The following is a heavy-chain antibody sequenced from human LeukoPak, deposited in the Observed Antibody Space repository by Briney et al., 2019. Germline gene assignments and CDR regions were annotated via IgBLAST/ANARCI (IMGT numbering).Heavy chain of an antibody. CDR2: ISSSSSYI. CDR1: GFTFSSYS. D-gene: IGHD5-18*01. CDR3: ARDRRIQLWGYYFDY. V-gene: IGHV3-21*01. Sequence: PGGSLRLSCAASGFTFSSYSMNWVRQAPGKGLEWVSSISSSSSYIYYADSVKGRFTISRDNAKNSLYLQMNSLRAEDTAVYYCARDRRIQLWGYYFDYWGQGTLVTVSS. J-gene: IGHJ4*02.